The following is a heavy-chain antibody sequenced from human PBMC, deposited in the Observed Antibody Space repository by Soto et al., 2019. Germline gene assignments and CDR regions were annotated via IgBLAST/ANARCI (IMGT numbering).Heavy chain of an antibody. Sequence: QVQLQESGPGLVKPSETLSLTCTVSGGSISDYYWSWIRQPPEKGLEWIGYIYHTTNYNPSLKSRVTISVNTSKNQFSLKVTSVTAADTAVYYCARTSPVAGGFDYWGQGTLVTVSS. CDR1: GGSISDYY. J-gene: IGHJ4*02. CDR2: IYHTT. D-gene: IGHD6-19*01. CDR3: ARTSPVAGGFDY. V-gene: IGHV4-59*01.